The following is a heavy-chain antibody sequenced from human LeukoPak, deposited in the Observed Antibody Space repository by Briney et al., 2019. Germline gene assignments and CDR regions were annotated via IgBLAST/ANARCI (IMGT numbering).Heavy chain of an antibody. V-gene: IGHV5-51*01. CDR3: ARLGRYCSSTSCYSDY. Sequence: GESLKISCKGSGYSFTSYCIGWVRQTPGKGLEWMGIIYPGGSDTRYSPSFQGQVTISADKSISTAYLQWSSLKASDTAMYYCARLGRYCSSTSCYSDYWGQGTLVTVSS. CDR2: IYPGGSDT. J-gene: IGHJ4*02. D-gene: IGHD2-2*01. CDR1: GYSFTSYC.